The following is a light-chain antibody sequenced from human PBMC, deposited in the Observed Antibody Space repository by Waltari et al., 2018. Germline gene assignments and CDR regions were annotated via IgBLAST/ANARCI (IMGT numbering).Light chain of an antibody. J-gene: IGLJ2*01. CDR1: NIDHQS. V-gene: IGLV3-21*02. CDR3: QVWDTSSGHVV. Sequence: SYVVTQPPSMSVAPGQTAKLTCGGDNIDHQSVHCYQQKRGQAPVVVVYDDSGRPSGTPGRCAGSNSENTATLTSTGVEAGDEADYYCQVWDTSSGHVVFGGGTELTVL. CDR2: DDS.